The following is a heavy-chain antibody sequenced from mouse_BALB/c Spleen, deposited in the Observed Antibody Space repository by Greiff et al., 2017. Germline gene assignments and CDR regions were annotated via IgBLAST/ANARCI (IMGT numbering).Heavy chain of an antibody. D-gene: IGHD2-1*01. CDR3: ARDRGLYYGNSAWFAY. V-gene: IGHV2-9*02. CDR1: GFSLTSYG. J-gene: IGHJ3*01. CDR2: IWAGGST. Sequence: QVQLQQSGPGLVAPSQSLSITCTVSGFSLTSYGVHWVRQPPGKGLEWLGVIWAGGSTNYNSALMSRLSISKDNSKSQVFLKMNSLQTDDTAMYYCARDRGLYYGNSAWFAYWGQGTLVTVSA.